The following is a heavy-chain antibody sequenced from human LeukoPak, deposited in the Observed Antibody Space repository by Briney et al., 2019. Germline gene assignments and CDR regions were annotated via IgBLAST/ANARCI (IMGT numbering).Heavy chain of an antibody. J-gene: IGHJ4*02. CDR1: GFTFSSYG. CDR3: ANHDLWSGYSYYFDY. CDR2: ISYDGSNK. V-gene: IGHV3-30*18. D-gene: IGHD3-3*01. Sequence: GGSLRLSCAASGFTFSSYGMHWVRQAPGKGLEWVAVISYDGSNKYYADSVKGRFTISRDNSKNTLYLQMNSLRAEDTAVYYCANHDLWSGYSYYFDYWGQGTLVTVSS.